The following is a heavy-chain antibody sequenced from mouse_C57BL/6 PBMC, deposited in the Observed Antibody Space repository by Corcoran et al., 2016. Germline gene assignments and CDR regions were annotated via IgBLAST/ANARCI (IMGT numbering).Heavy chain of an antibody. CDR1: GYSITSGYY. V-gene: IGHV3-6*01. J-gene: IGHJ2*01. CDR2: ISYDGNN. CDR3: ARDYSFDY. Sequence: DEQLQESGPGLVKPSQSLSLPCSVTGYSITSGYYWNWIRQFPGNKLEWMGYISYDGNNNYNPSLKNRISITRDTSKNQFFLKLNSVTTEDTATYDCARDYSFDYWGQGTTLTVSS. D-gene: IGHD2-12*01.